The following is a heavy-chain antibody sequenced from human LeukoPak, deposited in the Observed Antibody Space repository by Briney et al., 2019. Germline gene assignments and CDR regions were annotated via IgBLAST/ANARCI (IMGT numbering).Heavy chain of an antibody. Sequence: PSETLSLTCAAYGGSFSGYYWSWIRQPPGKGLEWIGYIYYSGSTNYNPSLKSRVTVSVDTSKNQFSLKLSSVTAADTAVYYCARWGDYDSRLFDIWGQGTMVTVSS. J-gene: IGHJ3*02. CDR1: GGSFSGYY. CDR3: ARWGDYDSRLFDI. D-gene: IGHD3-22*01. V-gene: IGHV4-59*01. CDR2: IYYSGST.